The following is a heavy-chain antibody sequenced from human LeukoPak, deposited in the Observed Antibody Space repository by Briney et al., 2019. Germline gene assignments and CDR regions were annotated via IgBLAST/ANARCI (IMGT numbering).Heavy chain of an antibody. CDR2: IKSKTDDGTT. Sequence: PGGSLRLSCAASGFTFSNAWMSCVRQPPGKGLEWVGRIKSKTDDGTTDYAAPVKGRFTISRDDSKNTLYLQMNSLKTEDTAVYYCTKYLWFGELLSDYWGQGTQVTVSS. CDR1: GFTFSNAW. V-gene: IGHV3-15*01. J-gene: IGHJ4*02. D-gene: IGHD3-10*01. CDR3: TKYLWFGELLSDY.